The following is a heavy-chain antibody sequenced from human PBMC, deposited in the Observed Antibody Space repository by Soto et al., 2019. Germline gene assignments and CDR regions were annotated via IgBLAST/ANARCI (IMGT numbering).Heavy chain of an antibody. CDR2: ISGDGGTT. CDR1: GFPFSSYW. D-gene: IGHD3-9*01. V-gene: IGHV3-74*01. Sequence: EVQLVESGGDLVQRGGSLRLSCAASGFPFSSYWMHWVRHTPGKGLDWVARISGDGGTTHYADSVTGRFTVSRDNAKNTLSLQISGLRAEDTAVYYCAREYYGLLTGYYTDYWGQGTLVSVSS. CDR3: AREYYGLLTGYYTDY. J-gene: IGHJ4*02.